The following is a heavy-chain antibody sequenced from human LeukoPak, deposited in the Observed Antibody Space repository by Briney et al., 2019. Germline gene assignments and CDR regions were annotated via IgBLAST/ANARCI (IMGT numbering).Heavy chain of an antibody. CDR1: GGSISSYY. CDR3: ARMHSGYYYFYYYGMDV. CDR2: IYYSGST. V-gene: IGHV4-59*01. D-gene: IGHD3-22*01. J-gene: IGHJ6*02. Sequence: PSETLSLTCTVSGGSISSYYWSWIRQPPGKGREWIGYIYYSGSTNYNPSLKSRVTISVDTSKNQFSLKLSSVTAADTAVYYCARMHSGYYYFYYYGMDVWGQGTTVTVSS.